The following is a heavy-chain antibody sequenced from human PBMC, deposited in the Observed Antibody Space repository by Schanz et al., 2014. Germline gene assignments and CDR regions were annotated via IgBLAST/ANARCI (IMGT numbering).Heavy chain of an antibody. CDR3: ARRGPNCSNNACYHGWFDP. CDR1: GYTFISYF. Sequence: QVQLVQSGAEVKKPGASVKVSCKASGYTFISYFIHWVRQAPGQGFEWMGWINPLSGATDYAPTFQGRVSMTRDTSISTAYLEVTRLVSSDTAVYYCARRGPNCSNNACYHGWFDPWGQGTLVTVSS. D-gene: IGHD4-4*01. J-gene: IGHJ5*02. V-gene: IGHV1-2*02. CDR2: INPLSGAT.